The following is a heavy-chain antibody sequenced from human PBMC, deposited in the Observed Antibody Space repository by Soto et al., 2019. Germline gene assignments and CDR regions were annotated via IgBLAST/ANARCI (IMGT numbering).Heavy chain of an antibody. CDR3: ARGPPLRGTNYWYFDL. J-gene: IGHJ2*01. V-gene: IGHV4-59*01. D-gene: IGHD1-1*01. CDR2: IHYSGIT. CDR1: GDSISRYY. Sequence: QVQLQESVPGLVKPSETLSLTCTVSGDSISRYYWSWIRQPPGKGLEWIAYIHYSGITNYNPSLKSRVTISVDTTTNQFSLKLNSVTSADTAVYYCARGPPLRGTNYWYFDLWGRGTLVTVSS.